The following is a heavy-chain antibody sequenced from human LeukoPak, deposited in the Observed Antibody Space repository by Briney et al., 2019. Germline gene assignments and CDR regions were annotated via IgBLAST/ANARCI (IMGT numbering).Heavy chain of an antibody. D-gene: IGHD6-19*01. J-gene: IGHJ4*02. V-gene: IGHV4-59*01. Sequence: SETLSLTCTVSGGSISSYYWSWIRQPPGKGLEWTGYIYYSGSTNYNPSLKSRVTISVDTSKNQFSLKLSSVTAADTAVYYCARGRYSSGWYVFGIFDYWGQGTLVTVSS. CDR1: GGSISSYY. CDR2: IYYSGST. CDR3: ARGRYSSGWYVFGIFDY.